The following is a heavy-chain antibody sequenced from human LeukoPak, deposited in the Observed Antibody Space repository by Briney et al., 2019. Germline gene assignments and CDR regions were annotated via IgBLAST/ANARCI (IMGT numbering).Heavy chain of an antibody. V-gene: IGHV4-39*01. J-gene: IGHJ4*02. D-gene: IGHD6-6*01. CDR1: GGSISSRSYY. Sequence: SETLSLTCTVSGGSISSRSYYWGWIRQPPGKGLEWIASIYYSGSTYYNPSLKSRLTILLDTSKSQFSLKLNSVTAADTAMYYCARQSSSSRPNFDYWGQGILVTTSS. CDR2: IYYSGST. CDR3: ARQSSSSRPNFDY.